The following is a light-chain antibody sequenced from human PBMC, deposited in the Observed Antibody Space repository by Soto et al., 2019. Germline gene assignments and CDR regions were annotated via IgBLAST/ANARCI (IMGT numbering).Light chain of an antibody. V-gene: IGKV3-11*01. J-gene: IGKJ4*01. CDR3: QQFSSYPRT. CDR1: QSVSSF. CDR2: DAS. Sequence: IVFPRAPPILPLSPRERDTLSRLASQSVSSFLAWYQQKPGQAPRLLIYDASNRATGIPARFSGSGSGTDFTLTISSLEPEDFAVYYCQQFSSYPRTFGGGTKVDIK.